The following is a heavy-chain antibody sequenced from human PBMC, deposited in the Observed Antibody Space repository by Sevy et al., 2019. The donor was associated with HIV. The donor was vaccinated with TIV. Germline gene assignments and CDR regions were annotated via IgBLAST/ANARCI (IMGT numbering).Heavy chain of an antibody. CDR1: GFTFSDHY. V-gene: IGHV3-72*01. D-gene: IGHD6-13*01. CDR3: ATHAGIAAAGRVFDY. J-gene: IGHJ4*02. CDR2: TRNKADSYTT. Sequence: GGSLRLSCAASGFTFSDHYMEWVRQAPGKGLEWVGRTRNKADSYTTEYAASVKVRFTISRDDSKKSLYLQMNSLKTGDTAVYYCATHAGIAAAGRVFDYWGQGSLVTVSS.